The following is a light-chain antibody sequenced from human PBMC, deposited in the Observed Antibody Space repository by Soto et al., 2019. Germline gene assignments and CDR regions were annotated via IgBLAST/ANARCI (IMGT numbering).Light chain of an antibody. CDR2: DVS. CDR1: SSDVGGYNY. CDR3: SSYTSSSTHYVV. V-gene: IGLV2-14*01. Sequence: QSALTQPASVSGSPGQSITISCTGTSSDVGGYNYVSWYQQHPGKAPKLMIYDVSNRPSGVSNRFSGSKSGNTASLTISGRQAEDVADYYCSSYTSSSTHYVVFGGGTKVTVL. J-gene: IGLJ2*01.